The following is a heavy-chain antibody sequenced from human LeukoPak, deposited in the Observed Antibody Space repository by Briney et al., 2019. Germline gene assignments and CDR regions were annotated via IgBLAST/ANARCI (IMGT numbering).Heavy chain of an antibody. D-gene: IGHD3-3*01. V-gene: IGHV3-30*02. J-gene: IGHJ4*02. Sequence: GGSLRLSCAASGFTSSSYGMHWVRQAPGKGLECVAFIQYDGSNKYYTDSVKGRFTISRDNSKNTLYLQTNSLRPEDTAVYYCAKITIFGVGIDYWGQGTLVTVSS. CDR3: AKITIFGVGIDY. CDR2: IQYDGSNK. CDR1: GFTSSSYG.